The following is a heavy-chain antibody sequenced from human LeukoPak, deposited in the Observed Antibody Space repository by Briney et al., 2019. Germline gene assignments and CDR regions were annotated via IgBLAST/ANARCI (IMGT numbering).Heavy chain of an antibody. D-gene: IGHD2-15*01. Sequence: ASVKVSCKASGYTFTGQGISWVRQAPGQGLEWMGRISTYNGDTNYAQKLQGRVTMTTDTSTSTAYMELRSLRSDDTAVYYCAIRGVVVPDNYYYYYMDVWGEGTTVAVSS. CDR3: AIRGVVVPDNYYYYYMDV. V-gene: IGHV1-18*01. CDR1: GYTFTGQG. CDR2: ISTYNGDT. J-gene: IGHJ6*03.